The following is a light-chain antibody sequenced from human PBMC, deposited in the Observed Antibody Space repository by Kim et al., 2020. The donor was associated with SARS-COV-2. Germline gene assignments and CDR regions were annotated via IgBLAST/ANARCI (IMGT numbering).Light chain of an antibody. CDR2: GAS. CDR1: QSVGSK. CDR3: QQYNNWPQT. J-gene: IGKJ2*01. Sequence: EIVMTQSPATLSVSPGERATLSCRASQSVGSKLAWYQQKPGQAPRLLIYGASTRATGIPARFSGSGSGTEFTLTISSLQSEDFAVYYCQQYNNWPQTFGQGIKLEI. V-gene: IGKV3-15*01.